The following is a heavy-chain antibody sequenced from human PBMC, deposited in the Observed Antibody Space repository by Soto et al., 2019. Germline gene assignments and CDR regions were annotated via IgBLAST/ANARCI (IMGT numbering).Heavy chain of an antibody. D-gene: IGHD2-15*01. CDR1: GFTVSSNY. Sequence: EVQLVESGGGLVQPGGSLRLSCAASGFTVSSNYMSWVRQAPGKGLEWVSVIYSGGSTYYADSVKGRFTISRDNSKNTLYLQMNSLRDEDTAVYYCARSSPPPAKRYCSGGSCHSRYFDLWGRGTLVTVSS. J-gene: IGHJ2*01. CDR2: IYSGGST. CDR3: ARSSPPPAKRYCSGGSCHSRYFDL. V-gene: IGHV3-66*01.